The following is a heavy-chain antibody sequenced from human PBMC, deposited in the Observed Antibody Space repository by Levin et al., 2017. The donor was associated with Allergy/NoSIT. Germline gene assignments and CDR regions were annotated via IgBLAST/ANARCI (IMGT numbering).Heavy chain of an antibody. CDR3: ARIKSTSWATYYYYGMDV. J-gene: IGHJ6*02. Sequence: ASVKVSCKASGYTLTGYYMHWVRQAPGQGLEWMGWINPDNGGANYAQRFQGRVTMTRDTSVSAAYMELSRLTSDDTAVYYCARIKSTSWATYYYYGMDVWGQGTTVTVSS. D-gene: IGHD6-13*01. CDR1: GYTLTGYY. V-gene: IGHV1-2*02. CDR2: INPDNGGA.